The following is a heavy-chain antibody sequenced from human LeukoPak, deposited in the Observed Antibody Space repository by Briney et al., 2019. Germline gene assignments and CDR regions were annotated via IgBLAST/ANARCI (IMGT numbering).Heavy chain of an antibody. Sequence: SQTLSLTCTISGDSVSSNSAAWNWIRQSPSRGLEWLGRTYYRSKWYNVYAVSVKSRITSNPDTSKNQFSLQLNSVTPEDTAVYYCARDWWFRGYDLYYFDYWGQGTLVTVSS. J-gene: IGHJ4*02. CDR1: GDSVSSNSAA. V-gene: IGHV6-1*01. D-gene: IGHD5-12*01. CDR2: TYYRSKWYN. CDR3: ARDWWFRGYDLYYFDY.